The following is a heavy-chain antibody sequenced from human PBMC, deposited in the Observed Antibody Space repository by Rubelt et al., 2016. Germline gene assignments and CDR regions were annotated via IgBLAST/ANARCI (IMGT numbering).Heavy chain of an antibody. CDR1: GYPFTTYG. V-gene: IGHV1-18*01. CDR3: ARENDALDI. Sequence: QVQLVQSGAEVKRPGASVKVSCKASGYPFTTYGVTWVRQAPGQGLEWMGWISTFSGNTNYAQKFQGRVTMTRNTSISTAYMELSSLRAEDTAVYYCARENDALDIWGQGTMVTVSS. CDR2: ISTFSGNT. J-gene: IGHJ3*02.